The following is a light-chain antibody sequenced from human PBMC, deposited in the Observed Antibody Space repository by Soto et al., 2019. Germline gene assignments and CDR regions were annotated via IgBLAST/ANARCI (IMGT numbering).Light chain of an antibody. J-gene: IGLJ1*01. CDR3: SSYTSSSTYV. CDR2: EVS. CDR1: SSDVGGYNY. Sequence: SVLTQPASVSGSPGQSITISCTGNSSDVGGYNYVSWYQQHPGKAPKLMIYEVSNRPSGVSNRFSGSKSGNTASLTISGLQAEDEADYYCSSYTSSSTYVFGTGTKVT. V-gene: IGLV2-14*01.